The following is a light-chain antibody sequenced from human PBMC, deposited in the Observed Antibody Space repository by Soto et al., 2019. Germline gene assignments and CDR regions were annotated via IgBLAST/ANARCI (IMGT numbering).Light chain of an antibody. CDR2: GAS. CDR3: QRSGSTRT. Sequence: CRASQSVSSLLAWYQQKPGQAPRLRIYGASSRATGIPDRFSFCASGTRLTLSICGLGLPAEPVFYCQRSGSTRTLGRGTKVEIK. CDR1: QSVSSL. J-gene: IGKJ4*02. V-gene: IGKV3-20*01.